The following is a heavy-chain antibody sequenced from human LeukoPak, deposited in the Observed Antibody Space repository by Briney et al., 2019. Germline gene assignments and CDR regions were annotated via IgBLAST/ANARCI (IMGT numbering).Heavy chain of an antibody. CDR3: ANHLEYCSTGSCSYFDY. CDR2: ISYDGSNK. D-gene: IGHD2-15*01. Sequence: GGSLRLSCAASGFTFSSYGMHWVRQAPGKGLEWVAVISYDGSNKYYADSVKGRFTISRDNSKNMLYLQMNSLRADDTAVYYCANHLEYCSTGSCSYFDYWGQGTLVTVSS. V-gene: IGHV3-30*18. CDR1: GFTFSSYG. J-gene: IGHJ4*02.